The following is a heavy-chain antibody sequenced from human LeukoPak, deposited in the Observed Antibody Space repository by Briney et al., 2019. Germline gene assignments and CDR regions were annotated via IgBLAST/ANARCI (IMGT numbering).Heavy chain of an antibody. Sequence: ASVKVSCKTSIYAFSGYYIHWVRQAPGQGLEWMGWINPKRGDTNFAQKFQGRVTMTRDTSISTAYMELSRLTSDDTAVYYCARHIGGTRHIVVVTAILTNYFDYWGQGTLVTVSS. CDR3: ARHIGGTRHIVVVTAILTNYFDY. CDR1: IYAFSGYY. CDR2: INPKRGDT. D-gene: IGHD2-21*02. J-gene: IGHJ4*02. V-gene: IGHV1-2*02.